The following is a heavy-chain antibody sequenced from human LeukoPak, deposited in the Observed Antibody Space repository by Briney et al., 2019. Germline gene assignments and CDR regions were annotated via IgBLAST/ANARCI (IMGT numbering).Heavy chain of an antibody. CDR1: GGTFSSYA. D-gene: IGHD3-22*01. V-gene: IGHV1-69*04. CDR3: ARGGDYYDSSVDY. Sequence: GSSVKVSCKASGGTFSSYAISWVRQAPGQGLEWMGRIIPILGIANYAQKLQGRVTMTTDTSTSTAYMELRSLRSDDTAVYYCARGGDYYDSSVDYWGQGTLVTVSS. CDR2: IIPILGIA. J-gene: IGHJ4*02.